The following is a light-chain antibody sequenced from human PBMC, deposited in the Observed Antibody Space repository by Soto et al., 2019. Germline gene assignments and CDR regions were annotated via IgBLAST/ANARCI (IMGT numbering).Light chain of an antibody. CDR1: QSVSSN. CDR3: QQYENWPPIT. CDR2: GAS. V-gene: IGKV3-15*01. J-gene: IGKJ5*01. Sequence: EIVMTQSPATLSVSPGERATLSCRASQSVSSNLAWYQQKPGQAPRLLIYGASTRATGIPDRFSGSGSGTDFTLTISSLQSEDFAVYYCQQYENWPPITFGQGTRLEIK.